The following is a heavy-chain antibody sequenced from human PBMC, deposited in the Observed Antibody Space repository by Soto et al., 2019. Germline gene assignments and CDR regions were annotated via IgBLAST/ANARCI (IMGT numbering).Heavy chain of an antibody. CDR3: ARGGPIIGPVVTTDRPANWFDP. V-gene: IGHV4-34*02. Sequence: QVRLQQWGAGLLKPSETLSRTCAVCGVSFNSYYWTWIRQPPGGVLEWIGEITPRGFTNYNPSLRGRVTISVDTSKNQFSLKLNSVTAADTAIYYCARGGPIIGPVVTTDRPANWFDPWGQGALVSVSS. J-gene: IGHJ5*02. D-gene: IGHD2-2*01. CDR1: GVSFNSYY. CDR2: ITPRGFT.